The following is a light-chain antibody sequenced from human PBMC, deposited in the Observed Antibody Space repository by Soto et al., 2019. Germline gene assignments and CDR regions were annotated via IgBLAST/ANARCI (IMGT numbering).Light chain of an antibody. V-gene: IGLV2-11*01. Sequence: QSALTQPRSVSGSAGRSVTISCTGASSDVGDYNYVSWYQQQPGKAPKLLIYAVNRRPSGVPDRFSGSKSGNTASLTISGLQAEDESDYSCCSYAGSYTWVFGGGTKLTV. CDR1: SSDVGDYNY. J-gene: IGLJ3*02. CDR2: AVN. CDR3: CSYAGSYTWV.